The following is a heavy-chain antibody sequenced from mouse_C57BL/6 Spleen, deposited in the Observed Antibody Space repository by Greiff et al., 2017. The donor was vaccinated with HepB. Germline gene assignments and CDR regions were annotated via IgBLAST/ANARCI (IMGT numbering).Heavy chain of an antibody. CDR1: GYTFTSYW. J-gene: IGHJ2*01. CDR3: ARSNYGSSYDYFDY. D-gene: IGHD1-1*01. Sequence: QVQLQQPGTELVKPGASVKLSCKASGYTFTSYWMHWVKQRPGQGLEWIGNINPSNGGTNYNEKFKSKATLTVDKSSSTTYMQLSSLTSADSAVYYCARSNYGSSYDYFDYWGQGTTLTVSS. V-gene: IGHV1-53*01. CDR2: INPSNGGT.